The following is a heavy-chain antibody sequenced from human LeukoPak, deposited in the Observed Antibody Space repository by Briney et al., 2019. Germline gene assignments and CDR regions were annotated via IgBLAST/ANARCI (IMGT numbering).Heavy chain of an antibody. CDR2: ISSNGGST. CDR3: ARSSIVVVSILDY. J-gene: IGHJ4*02. CDR1: GFPFSSYA. Sequence: QPGGSLGLSCAASGFPFSSYAMHWVRQAPGKGLEYVSAISSNGGSTSYANSVKGRFTISRDNSKNTLYLQMGSLRAEDMAVYYCARSSIVVVSILDYWGQGTLVTVSS. D-gene: IGHD2-2*01. V-gene: IGHV3-64*01.